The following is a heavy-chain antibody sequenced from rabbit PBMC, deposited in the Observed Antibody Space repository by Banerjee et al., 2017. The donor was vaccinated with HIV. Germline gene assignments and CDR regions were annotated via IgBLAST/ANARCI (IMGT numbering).Heavy chain of an antibody. D-gene: IGHD6-1*01. CDR2: IYNGDGST. CDR3: ARDPYGGYDGYGYALNL. V-gene: IGHV1S47*01. Sequence: QEQLVESGGGLVQPEGSLTLTCKASGFDISSNAMCWVRQAPGKRPEWIACIYNGDGSTYYASWAKGRFTISKTSSTTVTLQMTSLTAADTATYFCARDPYGGYDGYGYALNLWGPGTLVTVS. CDR1: GFDISSNA. J-gene: IGHJ4*01.